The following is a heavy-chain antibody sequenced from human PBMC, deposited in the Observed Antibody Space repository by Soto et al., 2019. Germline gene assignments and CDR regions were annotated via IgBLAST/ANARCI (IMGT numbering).Heavy chain of an antibody. CDR3: ARWSYLDY. V-gene: IGHV3-23*01. D-gene: IGHD3-3*01. Sequence: GGSLRLSCAASGFSFGSYALSWVRQAPGKGLEWVSTISGSDGKTFYADSVEGRFSISRDTSQSTLYLQMNSLRADDTAMYYCARWSYLDYWGQGTRVTVSS. CDR2: ISGSDGKT. J-gene: IGHJ4*02. CDR1: GFSFGSYA.